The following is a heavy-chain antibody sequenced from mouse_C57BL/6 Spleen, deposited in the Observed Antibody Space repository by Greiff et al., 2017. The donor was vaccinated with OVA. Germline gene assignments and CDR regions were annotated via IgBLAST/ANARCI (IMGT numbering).Heavy chain of an antibody. CDR3: ASPNMVTTDDYFDY. D-gene: IGHD2-9*01. V-gene: IGHV5-6*01. CDR1: GFTFSSYG. CDR2: ISSGGSYT. Sequence: EVKVVESGGDLVKPGGSLKLSCAASGFTFSSYGMSWVRQTPDKRLEWVATISSGGSYTYYPDSVKGRFTISRDKAKNTLYLQMSSLKSEDTAMYYCASPNMVTTDDYFDYWGQGTTLTVSS. J-gene: IGHJ2*01.